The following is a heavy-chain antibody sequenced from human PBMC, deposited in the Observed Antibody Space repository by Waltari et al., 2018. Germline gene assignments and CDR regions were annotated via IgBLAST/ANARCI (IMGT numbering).Heavy chain of an antibody. CDR2: LNPNSGGT. J-gene: IGHJ6*02. CDR3: ARAGIAAAGHYYYGMDV. V-gene: IGHV1-2*06. CDR1: GYTFTGYY. D-gene: IGHD6-13*01. Sequence: QVQLVQSGAEVKKPGASVKVSCKASGYTFTGYYMHWVRQAPGQGLEWMGRLNPNSGGTNYAQKFQGRVTMTRDTSISTAYMELSRLRSDDTAVYYCARAGIAAAGHYYYGMDVWGQGTTVTVSS.